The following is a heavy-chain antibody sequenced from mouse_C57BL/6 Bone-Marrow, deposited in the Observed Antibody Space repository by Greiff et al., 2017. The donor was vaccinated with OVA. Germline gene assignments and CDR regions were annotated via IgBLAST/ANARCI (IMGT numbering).Heavy chain of an antibody. J-gene: IGHJ2*01. D-gene: IGHD4-1*01. CDR1: GFTFSDYG. CDR2: ISSGSSTI. CDR3: AGANWDYFDY. V-gene: IGHV5-17*01. Sequence: EVQLVESGGGLVKPGGSLKLSCAASGFTFSDYGMHWVRQAPEKGLEWVASISSGSSTIYYADTVKGRFTITRDNAKNTLFLQMTSLRSADTAMYYCAGANWDYFDYWGQGTTLTVSS.